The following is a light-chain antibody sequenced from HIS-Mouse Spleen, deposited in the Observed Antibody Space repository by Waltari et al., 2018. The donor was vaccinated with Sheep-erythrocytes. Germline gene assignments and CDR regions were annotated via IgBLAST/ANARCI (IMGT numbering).Light chain of an antibody. J-gene: IGLJ3*02. Sequence: QSALTQPPSASGSPGQSVTISCTGTSRDVGGYNYASWYQQHPGKAPKLMIYEVSKRPSGVPDRFSGSKSGNTASLTVSGLQAEDEADYYCSSYAGSSTPWVFGGGTKLTVL. CDR2: EVS. V-gene: IGLV2-8*01. CDR3: SSYAGSSTPWV. CDR1: SRDVGGYNY.